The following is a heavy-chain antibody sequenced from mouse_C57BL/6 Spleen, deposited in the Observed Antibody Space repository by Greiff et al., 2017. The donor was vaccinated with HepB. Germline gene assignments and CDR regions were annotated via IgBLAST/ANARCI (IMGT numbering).Heavy chain of an antibody. CDR2: IDPETGGT. V-gene: IGHV1-15*01. CDR1: GYTFTDYE. D-gene: IGHD2-1*01. Sequence: QVQLKESGAELVRPGASVTLSCKASGYTFTDYEMHWVKQTPVHGLEWIGAIDPETGGTAYNQKFKGKAILTADKSSSTAYMELRSLTSEDSSVYYCTRPAYGNYYAMDYWGQGTSVTVSS. CDR3: TRPAYGNYYAMDY. J-gene: IGHJ4*01.